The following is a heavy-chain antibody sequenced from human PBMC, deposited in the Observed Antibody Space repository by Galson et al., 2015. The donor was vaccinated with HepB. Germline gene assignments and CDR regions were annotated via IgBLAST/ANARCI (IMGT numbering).Heavy chain of an antibody. CDR1: GGYVSSHY. J-gene: IGHJ4*02. D-gene: IGHD6-19*01. Sequence: LSLTCTVSGGYVSSHYWSWIRQPPGKVLEWIGYIYNSGSTNYNPSLKSRVTISVDTSKNQFSLKLSSVTAADTAVYYCARRGSSGWYDYWGQGTLVTVSS. CDR3: ARRGSSGWYDY. CDR2: IYNSGST. V-gene: IGHV4-59*08.